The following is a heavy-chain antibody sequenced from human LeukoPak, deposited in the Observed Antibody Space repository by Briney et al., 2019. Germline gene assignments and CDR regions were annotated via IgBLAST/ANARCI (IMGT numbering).Heavy chain of an antibody. CDR3: ARPLYSSGWYAADS. Sequence: GGSLRLSCAASGFTFSSYWMHWVRQAPGKGLVWVSRINSDGSSTSYADFVKGRFTISRDNVKNSLYLQMNSLRVEDTAVYYCARPLYSSGWYAADSWGQGTLVTVSS. J-gene: IGHJ4*02. V-gene: IGHV3-74*01. CDR2: INSDGSST. D-gene: IGHD6-19*01. CDR1: GFTFSSYW.